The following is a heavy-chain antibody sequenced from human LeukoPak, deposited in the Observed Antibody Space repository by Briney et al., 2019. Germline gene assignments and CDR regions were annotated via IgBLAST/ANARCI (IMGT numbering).Heavy chain of an antibody. Sequence: GGSLILSCAASGFTFSSYWMSWVRQAPGKGLEWVASIKQDGSEKYYVDSVKGRFTVSRDNAKNSLYLQMNSLRVEDTAVYYCAMDCSDENCYFPYFDYWGQGTLVTVSS. D-gene: IGHD2-15*01. J-gene: IGHJ4*02. CDR1: GFTFSSYW. V-gene: IGHV3-7*04. CDR3: AMDCSDENCYFPYFDY. CDR2: IKQDGSEK.